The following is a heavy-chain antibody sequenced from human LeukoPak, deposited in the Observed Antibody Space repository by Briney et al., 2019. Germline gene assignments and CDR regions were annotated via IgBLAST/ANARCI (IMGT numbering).Heavy chain of an antibody. D-gene: IGHD4-23*01. V-gene: IGHV3-7*01. Sequence: GGSLRLSCAASGFTFSNAWMSWVRQAPGKGLEWVANIQQDGSEKYYVDSVKGRFTISRDNAKNSLSLQMNSLRAEDTAVYYCARRRAYGGNSLYYYYGMDVWGQGTTVTVSS. J-gene: IGHJ6*02. CDR2: IQQDGSEK. CDR1: GFTFSNAW. CDR3: ARRRAYGGNSLYYYYGMDV.